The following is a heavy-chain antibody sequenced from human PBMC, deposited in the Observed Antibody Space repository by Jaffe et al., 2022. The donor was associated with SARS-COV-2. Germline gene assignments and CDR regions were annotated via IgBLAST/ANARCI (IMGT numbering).Heavy chain of an antibody. J-gene: IGHJ6*03. CDR3: ARGYGYVSGIHHVSYYYYMDV. D-gene: IGHD3-10*01. V-gene: IGHV4-59*01. CDR1: GGSISSYY. CDR2: LSYSGGT. Sequence: QVLLQESGPGLVKPSETLSLTCTVSGGSISSYYWGWIRQPPGKGLEWIGYLSYSGGTNYSPSLKSRVTISVDTSKNQFSLKLSSVTAADTAVYYCARGYGYVSGIHHVSYYYYMDVWGKGTTVTVSS.